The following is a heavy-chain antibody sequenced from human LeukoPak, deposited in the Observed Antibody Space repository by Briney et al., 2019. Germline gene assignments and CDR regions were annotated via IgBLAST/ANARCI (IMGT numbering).Heavy chain of an antibody. D-gene: IGHD6-19*01. V-gene: IGHV4-59*01. CDR2: IYYSGST. J-gene: IGHJ3*02. Sequence: SETLSLTCTVSGGSISSYYWSWIRQPPGKGLEWIGYIYYSGSTNYNPSLKSRVTISVDTSKNQFSLKLSSVTAADTAVYYCARAPYSSGWPYPTLQTAFDIWGQGTMDTVSS. CDR1: GGSISSYY. CDR3: ARAPYSSGWPYPTLQTAFDI.